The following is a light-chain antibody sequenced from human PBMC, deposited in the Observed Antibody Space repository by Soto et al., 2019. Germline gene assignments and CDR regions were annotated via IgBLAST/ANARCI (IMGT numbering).Light chain of an antibody. CDR1: SSDVGAYKY. V-gene: IGLV2-14*01. J-gene: IGLJ1*01. CDR3: SAYTVSRTYV. CDR2: EVS. Sequence: QSVLTQPASVSGSPGQSITISCSGTSSDVGAYKYVSWYQQHPGKAPKLMIYEVSNRPSGVSNRFSGSKSGNTASLTISGLQAEDEADYYCSAYTVSRTYVFGTGTKVTVL.